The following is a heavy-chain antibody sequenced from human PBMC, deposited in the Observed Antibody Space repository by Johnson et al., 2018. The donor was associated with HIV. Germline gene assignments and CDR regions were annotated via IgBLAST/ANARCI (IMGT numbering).Heavy chain of an antibody. J-gene: IGHJ3*02. CDR3: AREWGMITFGGVIPRNAFDI. CDR2: TNSDGTTT. V-gene: IGHV3-74*01. D-gene: IGHD3-16*01. Sequence: VQLVESGGGLVQPGGSLRLSCAASGLIFSRSWMHWVRQAPGKGLVWVSRTNSDGTTTNYADSVKGRLTISSDQAQNTLHLQMNSLRAEATALYYCAREWGMITFGGVIPRNAFDIWGQGTMVTVSS. CDR1: GLIFSRSW.